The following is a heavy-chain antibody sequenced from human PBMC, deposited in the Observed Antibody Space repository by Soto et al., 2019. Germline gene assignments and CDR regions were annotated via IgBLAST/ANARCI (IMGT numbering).Heavy chain of an antibody. CDR2: ISSSSSTI. Sequence: PGGSLRLSCAASGFTFSSYSMNWVRQAPGKGLEWVSYISSSSSTIYYADSVKGRFTISRDNAKNSLYLQMNSLRDEDTAVYYCARDIVVVPAAMLGYYYYGMDVWGQGTTVTVSS. J-gene: IGHJ6*02. CDR3: ARDIVVVPAAMLGYYYYGMDV. D-gene: IGHD2-2*01. CDR1: GFTFSSYS. V-gene: IGHV3-48*02.